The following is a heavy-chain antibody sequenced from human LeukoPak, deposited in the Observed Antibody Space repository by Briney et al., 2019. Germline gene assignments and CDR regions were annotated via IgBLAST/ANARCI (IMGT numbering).Heavy chain of an antibody. D-gene: IGHD3-22*01. CDR1: GFTFSSYE. CDR2: ISSSGSTI. V-gene: IGHV3-48*03. Sequence: GGSLRLSCAASGFTFSSYEMNWVRQAPGKGLEWVSYISSSGSTIYYADSVKGRFTTSRDNSKNTLYLQMNSLRAEDTAVYYCAKETDSSGPFDYWGQGTLVTVSS. J-gene: IGHJ4*02. CDR3: AKETDSSGPFDY.